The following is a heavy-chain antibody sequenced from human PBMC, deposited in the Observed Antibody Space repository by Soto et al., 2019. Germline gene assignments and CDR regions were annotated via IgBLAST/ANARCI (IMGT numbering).Heavy chain of an antibody. V-gene: IGHV1-69*18. CDR3: ARLDYGDYNGGMDV. CDR2: IIPSSGTV. CDR1: GGTFSNSA. D-gene: IGHD4-17*01. J-gene: IGHJ6*02. Sequence: QVQLVQSGAEVKKPGSSVKVSCRGSGGTFSNSAVSWVRQAPGHGLEWLGTIIPSSGTVNFAQKFQGRVTITADESTSTAYMEMRTLTSEDTAVYYCARLDYGDYNGGMDVWGQGTTVTVSS.